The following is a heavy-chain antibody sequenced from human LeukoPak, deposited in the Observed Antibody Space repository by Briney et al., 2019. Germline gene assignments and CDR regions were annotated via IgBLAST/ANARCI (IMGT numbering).Heavy chain of an antibody. J-gene: IGHJ4*02. V-gene: IGHV3-74*01. CDR1: GFTFSSYW. CDR3: ARDDGSYYV. CDR2: ITTDGSST. D-gene: IGHD1-26*01. Sequence: GGSLRLSCAGSGFTFSSYWMHWVRQAPGKGLVWVSHITTDGSSTTYADSVKGRFTISRDNAKNTLYLQMNSLRAEDTAVYYCARDDGSYYVWGQGALVTVSS.